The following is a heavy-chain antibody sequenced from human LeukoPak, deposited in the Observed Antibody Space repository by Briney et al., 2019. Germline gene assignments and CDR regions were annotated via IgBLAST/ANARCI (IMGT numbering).Heavy chain of an antibody. CDR2: ISGGGTIT. CDR3: AKAKGPTVATSIDF. V-gene: IGHV3-23*01. D-gene: IGHD4-17*01. J-gene: IGHJ4*02. CDR1: GFTFDNFA. Sequence: PGGSLRLSCAASGFTFDNFAMTWVRQAPGKGLEWVSVISGGGTITFYADSVNGRFAISRDSSKNILYLQMNSLRAEDTAVYYCAKAKGPTVATSIDFWGQGTLVTVSS.